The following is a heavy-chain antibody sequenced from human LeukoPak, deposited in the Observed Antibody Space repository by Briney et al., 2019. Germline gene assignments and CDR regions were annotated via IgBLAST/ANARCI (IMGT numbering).Heavy chain of an antibody. Sequence: ASVKVSCKASGYTFIGYYMHWVRQAPGQGLEWMGWINPNSGDTNYAQKLQGRVTMTRDTSISTAYMELSRLKSDDTAVYYCAASYDFWGGYPNHDYWGQGTLVTVSS. V-gene: IGHV1-2*02. J-gene: IGHJ4*02. CDR2: INPNSGDT. CDR1: GYTFIGYY. CDR3: AASYDFWGGYPNHDY. D-gene: IGHD3-3*01.